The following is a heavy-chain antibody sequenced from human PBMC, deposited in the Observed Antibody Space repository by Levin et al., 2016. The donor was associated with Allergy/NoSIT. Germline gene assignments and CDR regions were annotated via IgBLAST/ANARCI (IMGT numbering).Heavy chain of an antibody. J-gene: IGHJ6*02. V-gene: IGHV3-23*01. Sequence: ETLSLTCTVSGASISSGGYYWSWIRQAPGKGLEWVASIRGSGGRTDYADSVKGRLTVSRDNSKNTLFLQMNSLRGEDTAVYYCAKDSAIRGTLDVWGQGTTVTVSS. D-gene: IGHD3-10*01. CDR1: GASISSGGYY. CDR2: IRGSGGRT. CDR3: AKDSAIRGTLDV.